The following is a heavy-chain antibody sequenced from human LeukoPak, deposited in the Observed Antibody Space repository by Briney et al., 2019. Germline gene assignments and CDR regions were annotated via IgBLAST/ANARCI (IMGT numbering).Heavy chain of an antibody. CDR1: GGSISSYY. V-gene: IGHV4-59*12. Sequence: SETLSLTCTGSGGSISSYYWSWIRQPPGKGLESIGYIYYSGSANYNPSLKSRVTISVDTSKNQFSLNLSSVTAADTAVYYCARDGQNHDIVVVPAGGDYWGQGTLVTVSS. J-gene: IGHJ4*02. CDR2: IYYSGSA. CDR3: ARDGQNHDIVVVPAGGDY. D-gene: IGHD2-2*01.